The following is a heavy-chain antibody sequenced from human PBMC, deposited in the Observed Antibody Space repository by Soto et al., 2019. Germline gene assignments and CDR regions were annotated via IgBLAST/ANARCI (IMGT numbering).Heavy chain of an antibody. V-gene: IGHV3-7*05. CDR2: IKQDGSEK. J-gene: IGHJ5*01. CDR1: GFTFSSYW. CDR3: SRVRKRGYSATTRNWFDP. Sequence: VQLVESGGGLVQPGGSLRLSCAASGFTFSSYWMSWVRQAPGKGPEWVANIKQDGSEKYYVDSVKGRFTITRDNDQTSRYLHMNRRRAEDTAVYYYSRVRKRGYSATTRNWFDPWGQGTMVTVSS. D-gene: IGHD5-18*01.